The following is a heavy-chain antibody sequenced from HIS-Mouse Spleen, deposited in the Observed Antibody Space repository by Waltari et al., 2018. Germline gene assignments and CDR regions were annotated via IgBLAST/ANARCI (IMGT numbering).Heavy chain of an antibody. V-gene: IGHV1-2*02. CDR3: ARDPSVYWYFDL. CDR2: INHNSGGT. Sequence: QVQLVQSGAEVKKPGASVKVSCTASGYTFPGYYMHWVRQAPGQGLEWRGWINHNSGGTNYAQKFQGRVTMTRDTSISTAYMELSRLRSDDTAVYYCARDPSVYWYFDLWGRGTLVTVSS. J-gene: IGHJ2*01. CDR1: GYTFPGYY.